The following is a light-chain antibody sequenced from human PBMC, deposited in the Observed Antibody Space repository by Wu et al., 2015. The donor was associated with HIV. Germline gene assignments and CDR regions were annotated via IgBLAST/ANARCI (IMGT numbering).Light chain of an antibody. V-gene: IGKV1-27*01. Sequence: GDRVTITCRTSQDISNYLAWYQQKPGKVPQVLIYSASTLQSGVPSRFSGSGSGTDFALTISSLQPEDVATYYCQKYNTAPWTFGQGTKVEIK. CDR3: QKYNTAPWT. J-gene: IGKJ1*01. CDR1: QDISNY. CDR2: SAS.